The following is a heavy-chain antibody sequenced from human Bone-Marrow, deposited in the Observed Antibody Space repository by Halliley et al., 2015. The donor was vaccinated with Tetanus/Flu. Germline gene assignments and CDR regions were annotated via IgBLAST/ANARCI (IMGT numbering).Heavy chain of an antibody. V-gene: IGHV4-59*01. CDR3: AAGGAFLVAS. D-gene: IGHD1-26*01. J-gene: IGHJ4*02. Sequence: GLDWIGYISNSGTPIYNPSLKSRVAISVDSSNNQLSLKLSSVISTYTAVYYCAAGGAFLVASWGQGPLLAVSS. CDR2: ISNSGTP.